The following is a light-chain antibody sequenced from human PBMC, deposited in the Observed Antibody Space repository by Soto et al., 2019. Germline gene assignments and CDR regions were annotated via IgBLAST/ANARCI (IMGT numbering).Light chain of an antibody. CDR3: QDYGTSPYT. CDR2: DAS. J-gene: IGKJ2*01. CDR1: QSVRNRY. Sequence: EIVLTQSPGTLSLSPGERATLSCRGSQSVRNRYLAWYQQKPGQAPRLLLYDASSRPSGIQDRFTGSGSGTDFTLSISRLETEDFAVYYCQDYGTSPYTFGHGTKLEIK. V-gene: IGKV3-20*01.